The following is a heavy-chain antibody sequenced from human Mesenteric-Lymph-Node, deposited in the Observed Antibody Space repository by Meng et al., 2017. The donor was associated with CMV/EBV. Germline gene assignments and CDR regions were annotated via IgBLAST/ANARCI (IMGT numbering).Heavy chain of an antibody. V-gene: IGHV1-69*06. Sequence: KASGGNFSSYASSWVRQAPGQGLEWMGGIIPIFGTANYAQKFQGRVTITADKSTSTAYMELSSLRSEDTAVYYCARVQAAGTVWFDPWGQGTLVTVSS. D-gene: IGHD6-13*01. CDR3: ARVQAAGTVWFDP. CDR1: GGNFSSYA. J-gene: IGHJ5*02. CDR2: IIPIFGTA.